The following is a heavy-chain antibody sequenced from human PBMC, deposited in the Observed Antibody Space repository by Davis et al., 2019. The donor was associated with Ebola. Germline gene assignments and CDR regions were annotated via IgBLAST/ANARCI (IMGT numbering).Heavy chain of an antibody. CDR2: VYYDGTT. CDR1: SGSVSDHY. V-gene: IGHV4-59*08. D-gene: IGHD3-10*01. Sequence: MPGGSLRLSCTVSSGSVSDHYWAWIRQTPGKGLEWVGYVYYDGTTNYNPSLKSRITISLDKSKNPFSLKLKSATAADTAMYYCARRVPMGNWFGPWGQGALVTVSS. CDR3: ARRVPMGNWFGP. J-gene: IGHJ5*02.